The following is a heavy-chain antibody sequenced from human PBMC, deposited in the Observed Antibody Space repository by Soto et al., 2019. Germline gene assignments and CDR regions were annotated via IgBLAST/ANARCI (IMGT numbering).Heavy chain of an antibody. CDR2: ISSSGGST. D-gene: IGHD5-18*01. CDR1: GFAFSSSA. V-gene: IGHV3-23*01. J-gene: IGHJ4*02. CDR3: AKGGYSYGFIDF. Sequence: GGSLRLSCAASGFAFSSSAMSWVRQAPGKGLEWVSSISSSGGSTYYADSVKGRFTISRDNSKNTLVLQMNSLRAEDTAVYYCAKGGYSYGFIDFWGQGTLVTVSS.